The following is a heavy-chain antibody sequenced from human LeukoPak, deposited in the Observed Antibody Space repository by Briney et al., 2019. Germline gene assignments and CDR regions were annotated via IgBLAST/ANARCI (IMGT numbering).Heavy chain of an antibody. Sequence: GGSLRLSCAASGFSFDDYTIHWVRQAPGKGLEWISLITWDGGITDYADSVKGRFTISRDNSKYSLYLQMNSLTTEDTAFYYCSKTGGYGDYYFDYWGQGTLVTVSS. CDR3: SKTGGYGDYYFDY. V-gene: IGHV3-43*01. J-gene: IGHJ4*02. D-gene: IGHD4-17*01. CDR2: ITWDGGIT. CDR1: GFSFDDYT.